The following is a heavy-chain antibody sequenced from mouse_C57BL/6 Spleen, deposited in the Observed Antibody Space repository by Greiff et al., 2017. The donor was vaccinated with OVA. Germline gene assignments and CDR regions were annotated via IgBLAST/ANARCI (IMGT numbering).Heavy chain of an antibody. V-gene: IGHV1-82*01. J-gene: IGHJ2*01. CDR1: GYAFSSSW. D-gene: IGHD2-1*01. Sequence: VQLKESGPELVKPGASVKISCKASGYAFSSSWMNWVKQRPGKGLEWIGRIYPGDGDTNYNGKFKGKATLTADKSSSTAYMQLSSLTSEDSAVYFCARYYGNYPFDYWGQGTTLTVSS. CDR2: IYPGDGDT. CDR3: ARYYGNYPFDY.